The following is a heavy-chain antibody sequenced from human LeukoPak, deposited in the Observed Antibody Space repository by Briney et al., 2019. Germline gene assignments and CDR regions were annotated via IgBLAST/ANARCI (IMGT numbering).Heavy chain of an antibody. J-gene: IGHJ6*03. V-gene: IGHV3-64*01. CDR2: ISSNGGST. CDR3: AEDFADIGVVVAAIYYYYYFDV. Sequence: GGSLRLSCAASGFTFSSYGMHWVRQAPGKGLEYVSAISSNGGSTYYAHSVKGRFTISRDNSKNTLYLQMDSLRAEDMAVYYGAEDFADIGVVVAAIYYYYYFDVWGKGTTVTVSS. CDR1: GFTFSSYG. D-gene: IGHD2-15*01.